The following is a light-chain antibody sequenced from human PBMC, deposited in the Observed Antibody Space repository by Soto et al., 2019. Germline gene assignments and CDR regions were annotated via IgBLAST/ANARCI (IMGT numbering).Light chain of an antibody. Sequence: QSVLTQPPSASGAPGPTVTLSCSGTTSNIGSHSVNWYRQLPGTAPKVVMFSNDERPSGVPDRFSGSKSGTSASLTITGLQSEDEADYYCTAWDTSLTGHLVFGGGTKLTVL. CDR2: SND. CDR3: TAWDTSLTGHLV. CDR1: TSNIGSHS. V-gene: IGLV1-44*01. J-gene: IGLJ2*01.